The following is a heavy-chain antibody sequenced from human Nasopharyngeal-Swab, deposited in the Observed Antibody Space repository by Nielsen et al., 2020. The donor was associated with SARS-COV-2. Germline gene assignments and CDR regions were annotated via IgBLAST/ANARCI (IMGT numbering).Heavy chain of an antibody. J-gene: IGHJ6*03. D-gene: IGHD6-13*01. CDR1: GVSISSYS. CDR3: ARTAGYYYMDV. CDR2: IYYSGST. Sequence: GSLRLSCAVSGVSISSYSWSWIRLPPGKGLEWIGYIYYSGSTNYSPSLKSRVTISVDTSKNQFSLKLNSVTAADTAVYYCARTAGYYYMDVWGKGTTVTVSS. V-gene: IGHV4-59*01.